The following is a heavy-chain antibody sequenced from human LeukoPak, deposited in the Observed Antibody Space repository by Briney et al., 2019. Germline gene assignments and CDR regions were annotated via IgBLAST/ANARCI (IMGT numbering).Heavy chain of an antibody. D-gene: IGHD2-15*01. Sequence: SETLSLTCTVSGGSISSYYWSWIRQPPGKGLEWIGYIYSSGSTNYSPSLKSRVTISVDTSKNQFSLKLYSVTAADTAVYYCARGRSNYYYYGMDVWGQGTTVTVSS. CDR3: ARGRSNYYYYGMDV. CDR1: GGSISSYY. V-gene: IGHV4-59*08. J-gene: IGHJ6*02. CDR2: IYSSGST.